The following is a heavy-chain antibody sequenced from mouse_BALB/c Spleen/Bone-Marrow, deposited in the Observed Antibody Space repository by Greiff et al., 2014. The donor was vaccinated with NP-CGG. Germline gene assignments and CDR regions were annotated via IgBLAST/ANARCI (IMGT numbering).Heavy chain of an antibody. CDR1: GYTFTSYD. J-gene: IGHJ3*01. V-gene: IGHV1S56*01. CDR2: IYPGDGST. Sequence: VKLMESGPELVKPGALVKISCKASGYTFTSYDINWVKQRPGQGLEWIGWIYPGDGSTKHNEKFKGKATLTADKSSSTAYMQLSSLTSENSAVYFCARSGDSSGYGFAYWGQGTLVTVSA. D-gene: IGHD3-2*01. CDR3: ARSGDSSGYGFAY.